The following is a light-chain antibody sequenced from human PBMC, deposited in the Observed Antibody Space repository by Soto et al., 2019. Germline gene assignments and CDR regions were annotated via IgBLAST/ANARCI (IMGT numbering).Light chain of an antibody. Sequence: QSVLTQPASVSGSPGQSITISCTGTSSDIGSFNYVSWYQQHPGKAPKLIIYEVSNRPSGVSNRFSGSKSGNTASLTISGLQTDDEADYYCSSYTSSSPLDIFGGGTKLTVL. CDR1: SSDIGSFNY. CDR3: SSYTSSSPLDI. J-gene: IGLJ2*01. V-gene: IGLV2-14*01. CDR2: EVS.